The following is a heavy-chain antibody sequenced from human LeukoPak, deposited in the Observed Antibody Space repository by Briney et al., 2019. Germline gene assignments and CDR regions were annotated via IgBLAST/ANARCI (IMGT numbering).Heavy chain of an antibody. D-gene: IGHD3-10*01. Sequence: SETLSLTCTVSGDSMSSSHYCWGWIRQPPGKGLEWIGSIYYSGSTYYNPSLKSRVTISVDTSKNQFSLKLSSVTAADTAVYYCARHPYYYGSGSYFGGVPVSYWGQGTLVTVSS. V-gene: IGHV4-39*01. CDR2: IYYSGST. J-gene: IGHJ4*02. CDR1: GDSMSSSHYC. CDR3: ARHPYYYGSGSYFGGVPVSY.